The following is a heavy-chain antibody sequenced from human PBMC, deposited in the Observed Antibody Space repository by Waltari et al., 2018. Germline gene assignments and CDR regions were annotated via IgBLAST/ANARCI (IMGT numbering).Heavy chain of an antibody. CDR2: ISSDASDT. Sequence: EEQLVESGGGLVQPGDSLRLSCAASGFTFSSYWMNWVRQAPGKGPLWVSRISSDASDTTYADSVKGRFTISKDNAKNTLYLQMNSLRAEDTALYYCAKDSSYGGNSVGAFDIWGQGTMVTVSS. J-gene: IGHJ3*02. CDR3: AKDSSYGGNSVGAFDI. V-gene: IGHV3-74*03. D-gene: IGHD2-21*02. CDR1: GFTFSSYW.